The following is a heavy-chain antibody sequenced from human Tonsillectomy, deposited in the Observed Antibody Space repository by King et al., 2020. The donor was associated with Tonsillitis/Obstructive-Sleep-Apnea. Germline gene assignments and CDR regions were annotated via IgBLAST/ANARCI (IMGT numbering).Heavy chain of an antibody. Sequence: QLVQSGAEVKKPGSSVKVSCKASGGTFSSYAISWVRQAPGQGLEWMGGIIPIFGTANYAQKFQGRVTITADESTSTAYMELSSLRSEDTAVYYCARDAVYGDYTGIYYFDYWGQGTLVTVSS. CDR2: IIPIFGTA. J-gene: IGHJ4*02. D-gene: IGHD4-17*01. CDR1: GGTFSSYA. V-gene: IGHV1-69*12. CDR3: ARDAVYGDYTGIYYFDY.